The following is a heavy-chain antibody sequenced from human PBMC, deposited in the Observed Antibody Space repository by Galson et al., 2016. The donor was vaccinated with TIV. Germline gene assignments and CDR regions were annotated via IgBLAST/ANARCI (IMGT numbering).Heavy chain of an antibody. CDR3: ARDIYYYYRSRSGGYAFDF. D-gene: IGHD3-22*01. Sequence: SVKVSCKASGGTFNNYAINWVRQAPGQGLEWMGRITPIFATTSYAQNFQGRVTITADESTTTYYMDLSSLRSEDTAVYYCARDIYYYYRSRSGGYAFDFWGQGTMVTVSS. J-gene: IGHJ3*01. CDR1: GGTFNNYA. CDR2: ITPIFATT. V-gene: IGHV1-69*13.